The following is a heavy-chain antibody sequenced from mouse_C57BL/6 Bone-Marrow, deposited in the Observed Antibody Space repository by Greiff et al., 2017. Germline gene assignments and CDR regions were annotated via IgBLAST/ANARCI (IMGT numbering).Heavy chain of an antibody. Sequence: QVQLQQPGAELVKPGASVKLSCKASGYTFTSYWMHWVKQRPGQGLEWIGMIHPISGSTNYNEKFKSKATLTVDKPSSTAYKQLSSLTSEDSAVYYCAREGLRQMDYWGQGTSVTVSS. V-gene: IGHV1-64*01. CDR2: IHPISGST. CDR1: GYTFTSYW. J-gene: IGHJ4*01. CDR3: AREGLRQMDY. D-gene: IGHD2-2*01.